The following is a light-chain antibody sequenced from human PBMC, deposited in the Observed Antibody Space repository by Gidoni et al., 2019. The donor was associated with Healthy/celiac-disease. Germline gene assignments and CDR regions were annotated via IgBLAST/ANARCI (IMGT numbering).Light chain of an antibody. CDR1: QSISSY. J-gene: IGKJ1*01. V-gene: IGKV1-39*01. CDR3: QQSYSTVSWT. CDR2: AAS. Sequence: DIQMTQSPSSLSASVGDRVTITCQASQSISSYLNWYQQKPGKAPKLLIYAASSLQSGVPSRFSGSGSGTDFTLTISSLQPEDFATYYCQQSYSTVSWTFGQGTKVEIK.